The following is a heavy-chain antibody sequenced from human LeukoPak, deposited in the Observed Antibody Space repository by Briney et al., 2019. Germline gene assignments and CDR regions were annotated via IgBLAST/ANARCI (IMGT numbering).Heavy chain of an antibody. D-gene: IGHD4-17*01. V-gene: IGHV4-39*07. CDR2: IYYNGST. Sequence: SETLSLTCTVSGGSISSYYWGWIRQPPGKGLEWIGSIYYNGSTYYNPSLKSRVSSSVDTSKNQFSLKLSSVTAADTAMYYCARTEFYGESPAAAFDYWGQGTLVTVSS. J-gene: IGHJ4*02. CDR1: GGSISSYY. CDR3: ARTEFYGESPAAAFDY.